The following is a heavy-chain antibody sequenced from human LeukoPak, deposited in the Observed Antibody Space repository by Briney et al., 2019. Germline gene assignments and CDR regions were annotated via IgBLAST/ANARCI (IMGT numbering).Heavy chain of an antibody. D-gene: IGHD2-8*02. CDR1: GYTFTSYI. CDR3: ARERPCTGGCRLVH. CDR2: INPNSGAT. Sequence: ASVKVSCKASGYTFTSYIMHWVRQAPGQGLEWMAWINPNSGATNYAHTVKGRFSITRDKSMSTVYMELTSLTADDTAVYYFARERPCTGGCRLVHWGQGTLVP. J-gene: IGHJ1*01. V-gene: IGHV1-2*02.